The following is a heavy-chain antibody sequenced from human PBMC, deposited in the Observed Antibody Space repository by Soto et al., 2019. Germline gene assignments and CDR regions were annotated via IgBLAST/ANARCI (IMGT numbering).Heavy chain of an antibody. CDR1: GFTFSSYA. Sequence: LRLSCAASGFTFSSYAMSWVRQAPGKGLEWVSAISSSGDSTYYADSVKGRFTISRDNSKNTLYLQMNSLRAEDTAVYYCSKDGEYCSGGSCYFEYFQHWGQGTLVTVSS. D-gene: IGHD2-15*01. CDR2: ISSSGDST. CDR3: SKDGEYCSGGSCYFEYFQH. J-gene: IGHJ1*01. V-gene: IGHV3-23*01.